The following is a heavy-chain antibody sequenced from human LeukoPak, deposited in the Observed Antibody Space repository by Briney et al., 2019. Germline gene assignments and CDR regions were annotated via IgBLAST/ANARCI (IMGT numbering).Heavy chain of an antibody. CDR3: ARGPPYIVVVTAIGFFDS. J-gene: IGHJ4*02. CDR2: INHSGST. D-gene: IGHD2-21*02. V-gene: IGHV4-30-2*01. Sequence: SQTLSLTCTVSGGSISSGGYYWSWIRQPPGKGLEWIGEINHSGSTNYNPSLKSRVTISVDTSKNQFSLKLSSVTAADTAVYYCARGPPYIVVVTAIGFFDSWGQGTLVTVSS. CDR1: GGSISSGGYY.